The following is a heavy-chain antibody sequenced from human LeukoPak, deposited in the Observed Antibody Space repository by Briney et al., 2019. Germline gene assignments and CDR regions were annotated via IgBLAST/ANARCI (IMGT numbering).Heavy chain of an antibody. Sequence: GGSLRLSCATSGFTFSNYAVSWVRQAPGKGLEWVSSISGSGGTTYYADSVKGRFTISRDNSKNTLYLQMNSLRAEDTAVYYCAKDPYRASSGLVDYWGQGALVTVSS. CDR3: AKDPYRASSGLVDY. CDR1: GFTFSNYA. J-gene: IGHJ4*02. CDR2: ISGSGGTT. D-gene: IGHD5-12*01. V-gene: IGHV3-23*01.